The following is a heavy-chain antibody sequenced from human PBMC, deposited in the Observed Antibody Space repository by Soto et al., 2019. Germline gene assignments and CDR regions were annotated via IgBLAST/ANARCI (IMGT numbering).Heavy chain of an antibody. CDR3: ARDPSYCSGGSCYYYYGMDV. CDR1: GYTFTSYG. J-gene: IGHJ6*02. CDR2: ISAYNGNT. Sequence: AASVKVSCKASGYTFTSYGISWVRQAPGQGLEWMGWISAYNGNTNYAQKLQGRVTMTTDTSTSTAYMELRSLRSDDTAVYYCARDPSYCSGGSCYYYYGMDVWGQGTTVTVSS. V-gene: IGHV1-18*01. D-gene: IGHD2-15*01.